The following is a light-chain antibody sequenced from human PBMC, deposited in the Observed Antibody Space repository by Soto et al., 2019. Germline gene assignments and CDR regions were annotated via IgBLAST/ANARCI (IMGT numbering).Light chain of an antibody. V-gene: IGLV2-14*03. CDR1: TSDIDGYKY. CDR3: SSYTSSSTLV. Sequence: QSALTQPASVSGSPGQSITIACAGTTSDIDGYKYVSWYQHHPGKAPKLVIYDVTNRPSGVSTRFSGSKSGNTASLTISGLQAEDEAEYYCSSYTSSSTLVFGGGTKLTVL. CDR2: DVT. J-gene: IGLJ2*01.